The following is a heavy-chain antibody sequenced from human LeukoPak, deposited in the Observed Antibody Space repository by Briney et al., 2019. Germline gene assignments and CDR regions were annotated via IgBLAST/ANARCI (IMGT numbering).Heavy chain of an antibody. CDR1: GFAFSCDW. CDR3: AREQGPLDS. CDR2: VISAGYTT. Sequence: GGSLSLSCAASGFAFSCDWMHWVRQAPGKGLVWGSHVISAGYTTRFADSVKGRFTISRDKAKNTLYLQMNSLRAEDRAGYYWAREQGPLDSWGQGTLVTVSS. V-gene: IGHV3-74*01. J-gene: IGHJ4*02.